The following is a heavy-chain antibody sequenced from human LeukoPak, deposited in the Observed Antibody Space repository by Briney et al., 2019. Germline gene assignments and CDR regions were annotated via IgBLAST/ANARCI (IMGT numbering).Heavy chain of an antibody. CDR2: ISYDGSNK. V-gene: IGHV3-30*04. CDR1: GFTFSSYA. CDR3: ARQGDYYDSSGYYYWFDP. Sequence: GGSLRLSCAASGFTFSSYAMHWVRQAPGKGLEWVAVISYDGSNKYCADSVEGRFTIARDNSKNTLYLQMNSLRAEDTAVYYCARQGDYYDSSGYYYWFDPWGQGTLVTVSS. J-gene: IGHJ5*02. D-gene: IGHD3-22*01.